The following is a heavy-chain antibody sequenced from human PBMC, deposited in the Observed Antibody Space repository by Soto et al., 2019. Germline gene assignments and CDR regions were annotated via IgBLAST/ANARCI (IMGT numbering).Heavy chain of an antibody. J-gene: IGHJ6*02. CDR3: ARSWGPLVRGVISGMDV. D-gene: IGHD3-10*01. V-gene: IGHV3-13*01. CDR2: IGTAGDT. CDR1: GFTFSSYD. Sequence: GGSLRLSCAASGFTFSSYDMHWVRQATGKGLEWVSAIGTAGDTYYPGSVKGRFTISRENAKNSLYLQMNSLRAEDTAVYYCARSWGPLVRGVISGMDVWGQGTTVTVSS.